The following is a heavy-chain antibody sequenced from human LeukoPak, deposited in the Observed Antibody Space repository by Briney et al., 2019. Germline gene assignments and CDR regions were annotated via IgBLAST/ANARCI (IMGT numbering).Heavy chain of an antibody. CDR1: GFTVSSNY. CDR2: IHKNAIT. CDR3: ARSLRVRGVPDYMDV. Sequence: GGSLRLSCAASGFTVSSNYMTWVRQAPGKGLQWVSVIHKNAITYYADTVKGRFTISRDNSKNMVYLQMNSLRAEDTAVYYCARSLRVRGVPDYMDVWGKGTTVTISS. D-gene: IGHD3-10*01. J-gene: IGHJ6*03. V-gene: IGHV3-53*01.